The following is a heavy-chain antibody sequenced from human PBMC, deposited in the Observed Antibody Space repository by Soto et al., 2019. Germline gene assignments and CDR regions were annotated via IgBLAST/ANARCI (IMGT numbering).Heavy chain of an antibody. J-gene: IGHJ3*02. CDR3: AKDKARWTDGAFDI. V-gene: IGHV3-33*06. Sequence: GGSLRLSCAASGFTFSSYGMHWVRQAPGKGLEWVAVIWYDGSNKYYADSVKGRFTIPRDNSKNTLYLQMNSLRAEDTAVYYCAKDKARWTDGAFDIWGQGTMVTVSS. CDR2: IWYDGSNK. CDR1: GFTFSSYG. D-gene: IGHD2-21*02.